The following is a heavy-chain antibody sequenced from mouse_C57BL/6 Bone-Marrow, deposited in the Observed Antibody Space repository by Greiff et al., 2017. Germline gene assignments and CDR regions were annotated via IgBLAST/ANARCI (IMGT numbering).Heavy chain of an antibody. Sequence: VQLPQPGAALVKPGASVKVSCKASGYTFTSYWLHWVKQRPGQGLAWLGRIHPSDSDTHYNQKFKGKATLTVDKSSSTAYMQLSSLTSEDAAVYYGAITTEVALDYCGQGTTLTVSS. CDR2: IHPSDSDT. CDR3: AITTEVALDY. D-gene: IGHD1-1*01. J-gene: IGHJ2*01. CDR1: GYTFTSYW. V-gene: IGHV1-74*01.